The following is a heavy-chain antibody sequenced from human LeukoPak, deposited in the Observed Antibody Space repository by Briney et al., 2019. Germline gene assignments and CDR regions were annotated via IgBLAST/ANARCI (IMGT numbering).Heavy chain of an antibody. J-gene: IGHJ4*02. CDR2: ISGGP. D-gene: IGHD3-3*01. Sequence: GGSLRLSCAASGFTLSNYAINWVRQAPGKGLEWVSAISGGPYYADSVKGRFTVSRDNSKSIVYLQMDSLRAEDTALYYCAKGTYDFWSAYSSWGRGTLVTVSS. V-gene: IGHV3-23*01. CDR1: GFTLSNYA. CDR3: AKGTYDFWSAYSS.